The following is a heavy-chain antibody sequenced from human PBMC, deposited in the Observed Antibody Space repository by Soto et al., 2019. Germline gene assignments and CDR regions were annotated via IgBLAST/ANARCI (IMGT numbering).Heavy chain of an antibody. J-gene: IGHJ5*02. Sequence: EVQVVQSGAEVKKPGESLRTSCKGSGYSFTSSWISWVRQMPGKGLEWMGRIDPSDSYTNYSPSFQGHVTISADKSISTAYLQWNSLKASDTAMYYCARHEGGLNNWFDPWGQGTLVTVSS. V-gene: IGHV5-10-1*01. CDR3: ARHEGGLNNWFDP. CDR1: GYSFTSSW. D-gene: IGHD3-16*01. CDR2: IDPSDSYT.